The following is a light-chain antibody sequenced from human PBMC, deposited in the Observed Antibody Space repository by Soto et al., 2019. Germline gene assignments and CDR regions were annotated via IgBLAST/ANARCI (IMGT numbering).Light chain of an antibody. CDR2: GAS. Sequence: EIVMTQSPATLSVSPGETATLSCRASQSVSNSLAWYQQKPGQAPRLLIYGASTRATGIPARFSGSGSGTEFTLTISSLQSEDFAVYYCQQYNNWPSINFGQGTRLEIK. CDR3: QQYNNWPSIN. CDR1: QSVSNS. J-gene: IGKJ5*01. V-gene: IGKV3-15*01.